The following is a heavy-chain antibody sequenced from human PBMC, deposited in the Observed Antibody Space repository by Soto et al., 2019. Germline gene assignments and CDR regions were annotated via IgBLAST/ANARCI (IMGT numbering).Heavy chain of an antibody. Sequence: GASVKVSCKASGGTFSSYAISWVRQAPGQGLEWMGGIIPIFGTASYAQKFQGRVTITADESTSTAYMELSSLRSEDTAVYYCARDNAMIVTGRAFDIWGQGTMVTVSS. CDR1: GGTFSSYA. V-gene: IGHV1-69*13. CDR2: IIPIFGTA. J-gene: IGHJ3*02. D-gene: IGHD3-22*01. CDR3: ARDNAMIVTGRAFDI.